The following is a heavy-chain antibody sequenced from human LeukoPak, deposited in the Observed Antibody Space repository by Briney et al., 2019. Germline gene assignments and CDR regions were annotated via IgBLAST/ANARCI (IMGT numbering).Heavy chain of an antibody. CDR2: MSYSGTT. CDR1: GGSITDSTYY. CDR3: ARVEMASFDY. D-gene: IGHD5-24*01. J-gene: IGHJ4*02. Sequence: KPSETLSLTCTVTGGSITDSTYYWGWVRQPPGKGLEWIGSMSYSGTTYYNPSLKSRVLISADTSKNQFSLRLTSVTAADTAVYYCARVEMASFDYWGQGTLVTVSS. V-gene: IGHV4-39*01.